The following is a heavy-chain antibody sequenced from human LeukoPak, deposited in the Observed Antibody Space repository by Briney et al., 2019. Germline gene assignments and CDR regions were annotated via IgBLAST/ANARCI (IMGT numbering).Heavy chain of an antibody. Sequence: SETLSLTCTVSGDSISSSNFHWGWLRQPPGKGLEWLGSIYSGGTTYYNPSLQSRVTLSVDTSRNQFSLKPSSVTAADTAIYLCARHYCRTTSCPWGYWGQGSLVTVSS. CDR2: IYSGGTT. CDR3: ARHYCRTTSCPWGY. V-gene: IGHV4-39*01. CDR1: GDSISSSNFH. D-gene: IGHD2-2*01. J-gene: IGHJ4*02.